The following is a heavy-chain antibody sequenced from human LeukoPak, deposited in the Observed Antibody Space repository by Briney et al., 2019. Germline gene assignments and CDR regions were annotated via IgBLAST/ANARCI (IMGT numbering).Heavy chain of an antibody. D-gene: IGHD3/OR15-3a*01. V-gene: IGHV3-33*08. Sequence: GGSLRLSCAASGFTFSNYGMHWVRRAPGKGLEWEAVIRYDGYNKYYADSVKGRFTISRDNSRNTLYLQMHSLRAEDTALYFCAKRGVVIRVILVGFHKEAYYFESWGQGALVTVSS. J-gene: IGHJ4*02. CDR2: IRYDGYNK. CDR1: GFTFSNYG. CDR3: AKRGVVIRVILVGFHKEAYYFES.